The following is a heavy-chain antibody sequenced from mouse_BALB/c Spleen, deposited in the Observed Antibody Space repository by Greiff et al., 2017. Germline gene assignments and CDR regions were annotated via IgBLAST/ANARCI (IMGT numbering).Heavy chain of an antibody. J-gene: IGHJ2*01. V-gene: IGHV14-3*02. D-gene: IGHD2-1*01. Sequence: EVKLVESGAELVKPGASVKLSCTASGFNIKDTYMHWVKQRPEQGLEWIGRIDPANGNTKYDPKFQGKATITADTSSNTAYLQLSSLTSEDTAVYYCARGGNYGAYFDYWGQGTTLTVSS. CDR1: GFNIKDTY. CDR3: ARGGNYGAYFDY. CDR2: IDPANGNT.